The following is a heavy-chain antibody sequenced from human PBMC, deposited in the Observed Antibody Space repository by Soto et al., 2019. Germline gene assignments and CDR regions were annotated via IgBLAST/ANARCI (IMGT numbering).Heavy chain of an antibody. Sequence: PSETRSRTCAVGGGSIRSSNWWSWVRQPPGKGLEWIGEIYHSGSTNYNPSLKSRVTISVDKSTNQFSPTLSSVTAADTAVYYCAKCITALGPIDYWGQGTLVTVSS. CDR3: AKCITALGPIDY. CDR1: GGSIRSSNW. CDR2: IYHSGST. V-gene: IGHV4-4*02. J-gene: IGHJ4*02. D-gene: IGHD6-6*01.